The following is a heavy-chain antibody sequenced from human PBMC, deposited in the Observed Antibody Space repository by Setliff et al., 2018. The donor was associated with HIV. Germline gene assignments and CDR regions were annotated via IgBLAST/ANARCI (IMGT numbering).Heavy chain of an antibody. CDR2: IYTSGST. CDR3: ASRIYYYDSSRVLREEGFDP. J-gene: IGHJ5*02. Sequence: SETLSLTCTVSGGSISSGSNYWSWIRQPAGKGLEWIGHIYTSGSTYYNPSLKSRVTISVDTSKNQFSLNLNSVTAADTAVYYCASRIYYYDSSRVLREEGFDPWGQGTLVTVSS. V-gene: IGHV4-61*09. D-gene: IGHD3-22*01. CDR1: GGSISSGSNY.